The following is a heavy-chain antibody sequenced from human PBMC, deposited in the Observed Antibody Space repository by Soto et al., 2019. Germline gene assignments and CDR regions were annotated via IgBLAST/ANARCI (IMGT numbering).Heavy chain of an antibody. D-gene: IGHD6-19*01. Sequence: SVKVSCKASGFTFTSSAVQWVRQARGQRLEWIGWIVVGSGNTNYAQKFQERVTITRDMSTSTAYMELSSLRSEDTAVYYCAADLRVSSGWYTHFDYWGQGTLVTRLL. CDR1: GFTFTSSA. CDR2: IVVGSGNT. CDR3: AADLRVSSGWYTHFDY. V-gene: IGHV1-58*01. J-gene: IGHJ4*02.